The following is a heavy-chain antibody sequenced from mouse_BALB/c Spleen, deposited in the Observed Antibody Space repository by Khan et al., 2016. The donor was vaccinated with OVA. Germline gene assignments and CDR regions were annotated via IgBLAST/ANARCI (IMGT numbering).Heavy chain of an antibody. CDR1: GYTFTSYW. D-gene: IGHD2-12*01. V-gene: IGHV1-7*01. Sequence: QVQLQESGAELAKPGASVKMSCKASGYTFTSYWMHWVNQSPGQGLEWIGYINPSTGYTESNHKFTEKATLTEDKSSSTAYMHLSSLTSEDSAVYYGAYHDYSSALVTYWGQGTLVTVSA. CDR3: AYHDYSSALVTY. CDR2: INPSTGYT. J-gene: IGHJ3*01.